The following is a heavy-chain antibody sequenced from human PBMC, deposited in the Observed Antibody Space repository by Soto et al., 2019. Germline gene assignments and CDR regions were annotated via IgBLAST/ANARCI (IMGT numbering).Heavy chain of an antibody. CDR1: VGSIISGDYY. CDR2: IYYSGST. CDR3: ARGLSARPLDY. Sequence: PSETLSLTCTVSVGSIISGDYYWSWIRPPQGKGWEWIGYIYYSGSTYYDPSLKSRVTISVDTSKNQFSLKLSSVTAADTAVYYCARGLSARPLDYWGQGTLVTVSS. V-gene: IGHV4-30-4*01. J-gene: IGHJ4*02. D-gene: IGHD6-6*01.